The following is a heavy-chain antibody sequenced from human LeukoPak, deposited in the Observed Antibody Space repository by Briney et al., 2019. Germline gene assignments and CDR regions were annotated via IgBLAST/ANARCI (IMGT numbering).Heavy chain of an antibody. Sequence: GGSLRLFCAASGFIFSHYYMTWIRQAPGKGLEWVSYITSSGSTIYYADSVKGRFTISRDKAKNSVYLQMNRLRAEDTAVYYCARDRRPYDVLTGYYDYWGQGTLVTVSS. V-gene: IGHV3-11*04. CDR2: ITSSGSTI. CDR1: GFIFSHYY. D-gene: IGHD3-9*01. CDR3: ARDRRPYDVLTGYYDY. J-gene: IGHJ4*02.